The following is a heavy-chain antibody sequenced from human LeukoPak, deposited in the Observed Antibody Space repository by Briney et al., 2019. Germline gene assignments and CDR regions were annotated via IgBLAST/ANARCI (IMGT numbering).Heavy chain of an antibody. CDR2: ISYDGSNK. Sequence: GGSLRLSCAASGFTFSSYAMHWVRQAPGKGLEWVAVISYDGSNKYYAHSVKGRFTISRDNSKNTLSLKMNSLRAEDTAVYYCARSWLTGYYYYYGMDVWGQGTTVTVSS. D-gene: IGHD1-14*01. J-gene: IGHJ6*02. V-gene: IGHV3-30-3*01. CDR3: ARSWLTGYYYYYGMDV. CDR1: GFTFSSYA.